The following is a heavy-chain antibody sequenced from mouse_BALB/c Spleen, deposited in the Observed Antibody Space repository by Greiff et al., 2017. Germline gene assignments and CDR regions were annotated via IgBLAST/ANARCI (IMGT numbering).Heavy chain of an antibody. CDR1: GFTFSSYG. J-gene: IGHJ1*01. Sequence: EVQVVESGGDLVKPGGSLKLSCAASGFTFSSYGMSWVRQTPDKRLEWVATISSGGSYTYYPDSVKGRFTISRDNAKNTLYLQMSSLKSEDTAMYYCARRDYGSTEYFDVWGAGTTVTVSS. D-gene: IGHD1-1*01. V-gene: IGHV5-6*01. CDR3: ARRDYGSTEYFDV. CDR2: ISSGGSYT.